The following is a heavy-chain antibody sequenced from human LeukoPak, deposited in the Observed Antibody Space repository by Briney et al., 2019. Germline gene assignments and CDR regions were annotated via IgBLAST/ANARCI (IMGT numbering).Heavy chain of an antibody. CDR3: ALAPGAYYYDSGGYGAFDI. Sequence: SETLSLTCTVSGGSISSYYWSWIRQPPGKGLEWIGDIYYSGSTNYNPSLKSRVTISVDTSKNQFSLKLSSVTAADTAVYYCALAPGAYYYDSGGYGAFDIWGQGTMVTVSS. D-gene: IGHD3-22*01. V-gene: IGHV4-59*01. CDR1: GGSISSYY. J-gene: IGHJ3*02. CDR2: IYYSGST.